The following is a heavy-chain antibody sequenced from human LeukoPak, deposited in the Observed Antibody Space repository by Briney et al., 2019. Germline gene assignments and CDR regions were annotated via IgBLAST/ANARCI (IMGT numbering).Heavy chain of an antibody. J-gene: IGHJ5*02. CDR1: GGSFSGYC. Sequence: SETLSLTCAVYGGSFSGYCWSWIRQPPGKGLEWIGEINHSGSTNYNPSLKSRVTISVDTSKNQFSLKLSSVTAADTAVYYCARAVPYYDFWSGYYLNWFDPWGQGTLVTVSS. CDR3: ARAVPYYDFWSGYYLNWFDP. CDR2: INHSGST. D-gene: IGHD3-3*01. V-gene: IGHV4-34*01.